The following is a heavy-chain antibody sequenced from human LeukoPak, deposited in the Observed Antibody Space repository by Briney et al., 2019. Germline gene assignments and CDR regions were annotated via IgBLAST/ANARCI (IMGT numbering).Heavy chain of an antibody. CDR2: IYYSGST. D-gene: IGHD3-10*01. J-gene: IGHJ5*02. V-gene: IGHV4-31*03. CDR3: ARGARHYYGSGFIWFDP. CDR1: GGSISSGGYY. Sequence: SQTLSLTCTVSGGSISSGGYYWSWIRQHPGKGLEWIGYIYYSGSTYYNPSLKSRVTISVDTSKNQFSLKLSSVTAADTAVYYGARGARHYYGSGFIWFDPWGQEPWSPSPQ.